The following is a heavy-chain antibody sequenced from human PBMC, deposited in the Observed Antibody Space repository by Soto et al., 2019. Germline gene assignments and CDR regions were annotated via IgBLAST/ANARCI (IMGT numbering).Heavy chain of an antibody. D-gene: IGHD3-3*01. J-gene: IGHJ6*02. CDR2: IYYGGST. Sequence: PSETLSLTCTVSGGSISSGDYYWSWIRQPPGKGLEWIGYIYYGGSTYYNPSLKSRVTISVDTSKNQFSLKLSSVTAADTAVYYCARDLRRIPIFGVVISYGMDVWGQGTTVTVSS. CDR1: GGSISSGDYY. CDR3: ARDLRRIPIFGVVISYGMDV. V-gene: IGHV4-30-4*01.